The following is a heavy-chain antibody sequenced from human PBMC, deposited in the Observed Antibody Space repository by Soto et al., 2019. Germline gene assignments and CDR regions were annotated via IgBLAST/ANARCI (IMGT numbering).Heavy chain of an antibody. D-gene: IGHD3-16*01. J-gene: IGHJ4*02. Sequence: SETLSLTCTVSGGSISSYYWSWIRQPPGKGLEWIGYIYYSGSTNYNPSLKSRVTISVDTSKNQFSLKLTSVTAADTAVYYCARRYGGNFDYWGKGTLVTVSP. V-gene: IGHV4-59*01. CDR3: ARRYGGNFDY. CDR2: IYYSGST. CDR1: GGSISSYY.